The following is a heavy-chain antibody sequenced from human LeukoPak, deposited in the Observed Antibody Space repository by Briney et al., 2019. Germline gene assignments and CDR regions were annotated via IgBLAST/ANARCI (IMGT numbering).Heavy chain of an antibody. CDR1: GFTFSSYA. CDR2: ISGSGGST. Sequence: GGSLRLSCAASGFTFSSYAMSLVRQAPGEGPGWVSAISGSGGSTYYADSVKGRFTISRDNSKNTLYLQMNSLRAEDTAVYYCAKDLGGDGNSDYWGQGTLVTVSS. D-gene: IGHD2-21*02. V-gene: IGHV3-23*01. J-gene: IGHJ4*02. CDR3: AKDLGGDGNSDY.